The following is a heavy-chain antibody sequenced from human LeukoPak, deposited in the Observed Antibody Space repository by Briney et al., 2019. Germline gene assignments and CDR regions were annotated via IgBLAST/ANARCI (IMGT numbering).Heavy chain of an antibody. CDR2: ISGSGGST. CDR3: TKDAPVNIVVVPAANS. V-gene: IGHV3-23*01. Sequence: GGSLRLSCAASGFTFSSYAMSWVRQAPGKGLEWVSAISGSGGSTYYADSVKGRFTISRDNSKNTLYLQMNSLRAEDTAVYYCTKDAPVNIVVVPAANSWGQGTLVTVSS. D-gene: IGHD2-2*01. CDR1: GFTFSSYA. J-gene: IGHJ4*02.